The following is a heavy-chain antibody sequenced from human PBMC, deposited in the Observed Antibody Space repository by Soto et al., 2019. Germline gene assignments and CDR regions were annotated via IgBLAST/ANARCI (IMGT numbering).Heavy chain of an antibody. J-gene: IGHJ3*02. CDR3: ARDRDIIEVSGIFWGNSAI. CDR2: ISAYNGNT. V-gene: IGHV1-18*01. CDR1: GYTFTSYG. D-gene: IGHD6-19*01. Sequence: GASVKVSCKASGYTFTSYGISWVRQAPGQGLEWMGWISAYNGNTNYAQKLQGRVTMTTDTSTSTAYMELRSLRSDDTAVYYCARDRDIIEVSGIFWGNSAIWGQGTFVTVSS.